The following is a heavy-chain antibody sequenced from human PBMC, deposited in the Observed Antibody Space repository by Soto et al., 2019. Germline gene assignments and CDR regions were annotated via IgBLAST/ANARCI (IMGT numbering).Heavy chain of an antibody. J-gene: IGHJ4*02. D-gene: IGHD2-8*01. V-gene: IGHV3-30-3*01. Sequence: PGGSLRLSCAASGFTFSSYAMHWVRQAPGKGLEWVAVISYDGSNKYYADSVKGRFTISRDNSKNTLYLQMNSLRAEDTAVYYCAKDQSCTNGVCYYYLFDYWGQGTLVTVSS. CDR2: ISYDGSNK. CDR1: GFTFSSYA. CDR3: AKDQSCTNGVCYYYLFDY.